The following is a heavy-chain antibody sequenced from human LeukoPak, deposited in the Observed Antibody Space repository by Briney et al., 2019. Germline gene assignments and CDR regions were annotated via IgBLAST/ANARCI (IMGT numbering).Heavy chain of an antibody. CDR2: IRSKANSYAT. V-gene: IGHV3-73*01. J-gene: IGHJ4*02. D-gene: IGHD3-10*01. Sequence: GGSLRLSCAASGFTFSGSAMHWVRQASGKGLEWVGRIRSKANSYATAYAASVKGRFTISRDDPKNTAYLQMDSLKTEDTAVYYCTRPMLYYYGSGSYSSVYYFDYWGQGTLVTVSS. CDR3: TRPMLYYYGSGSYSSVYYFDY. CDR1: GFTFSGSA.